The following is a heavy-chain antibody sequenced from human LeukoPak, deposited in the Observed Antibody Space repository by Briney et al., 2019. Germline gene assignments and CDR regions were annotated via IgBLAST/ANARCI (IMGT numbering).Heavy chain of an antibody. V-gene: IGHV1-2*02. D-gene: IGHD3-3*01. Sequence: ASVKVSSKASRYTFTGYYMHWVRQAPAQGLEWMGWINPNSGGTQQAQKFQGRGPQTRDTSISTAYMEVGRLRSDETAVYYCASWGYDFWSGYSPDDAFDIWGQGTMVTVSS. CDR1: RYTFTGYY. CDR3: ASWGYDFWSGYSPDDAFDI. J-gene: IGHJ3*02. CDR2: INPNSGGT.